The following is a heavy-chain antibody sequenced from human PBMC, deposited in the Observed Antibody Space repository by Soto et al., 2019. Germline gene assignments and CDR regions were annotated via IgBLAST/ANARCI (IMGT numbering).Heavy chain of an antibody. CDR1: GFTFSSYG. V-gene: IGHV3-33*01. D-gene: IGHD4-4*01. CDR3: ARDAYYSNYDAVSYYYGMDV. Sequence: PGGSLRLSCAASGFTFSSYGMHWVRQAPGKGLEWVAVIWYDGSNKYYADSVKGRFTISRDNSKNTLYLQMNSLRAEDTAVYYCARDAYYSNYDAVSYYYGMDVWGQGTTVTVSS. J-gene: IGHJ6*02. CDR2: IWYDGSNK.